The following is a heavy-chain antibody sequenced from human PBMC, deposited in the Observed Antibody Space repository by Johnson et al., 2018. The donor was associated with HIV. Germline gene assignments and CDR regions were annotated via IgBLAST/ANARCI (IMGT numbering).Heavy chain of an antibody. CDR1: GFTFSSFW. J-gene: IGHJ3*02. V-gene: IGHV3-7*03. CDR2: INVDVSQM. CDR3: AREVAGDYGDSPGAFDI. Sequence: MQLVESGGGLVQPGGSLRLSCAASGFTFSSFWMTWVRQAPGKGLEWVANINVDVSQMYYLDSVQGRFTISRDNAKNSLYLQMNSLRAEDTAVYYCAREVAGDYGDSPGAFDIWGQGTMVTVSS. D-gene: IGHD4-17*01.